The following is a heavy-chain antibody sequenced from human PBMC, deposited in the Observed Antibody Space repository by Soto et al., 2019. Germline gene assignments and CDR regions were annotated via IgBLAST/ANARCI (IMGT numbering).Heavy chain of an antibody. J-gene: IGHJ4*01. CDR3: ARDATLRH. Sequence: SETLSLTCTVSTDSMGGFYWNWIRQPPGKGLEWIGYVDYTGNTNYNPSLRSRVSISIDTSKNQFSLQLSSVIAADTAIYYCARDATLRHWGHGTLVTVSS. CDR2: VDYTGNT. CDR1: TDSMGGFY. D-gene: IGHD2-15*01. V-gene: IGHV4-59*01.